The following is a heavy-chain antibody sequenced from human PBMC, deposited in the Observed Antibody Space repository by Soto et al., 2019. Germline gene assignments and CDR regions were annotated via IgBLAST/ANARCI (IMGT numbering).Heavy chain of an antibody. V-gene: IGHV3-74*01. CDR2: ITSDGKSK. D-gene: IGHD2-21*02. CDR3: ARESGDWPLKWVDP. Sequence: GGSLRLSCAASGFNFSNHWMHWVRQRPAEGLVWVSRITSDGKSKAYAESVKGRFAISRDNAKNTLYLQMNGLTAEDTAVYYCARESGDWPLKWVDPWGQGTLVTVSS. J-gene: IGHJ5*02. CDR1: GFNFSNHW.